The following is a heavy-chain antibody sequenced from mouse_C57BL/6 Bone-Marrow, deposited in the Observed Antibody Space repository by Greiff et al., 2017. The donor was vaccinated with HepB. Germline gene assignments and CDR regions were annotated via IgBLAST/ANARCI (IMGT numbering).Heavy chain of an antibody. Sequence: EVQLVESGGGLVKPGGSLKLSCAASGFTFSDYGMHWVRQAPEKGLEWVAYISSGSSTIYYADTVKGRFTISRDNAKNTLFLQMTSLRSEDTAMYYCARLYGSSSFAYWGQGTLVTVSA. CDR3: ARLYGSSSFAY. CDR1: GFTFSDYG. CDR2: ISSGSSTI. J-gene: IGHJ3*01. V-gene: IGHV5-17*01. D-gene: IGHD1-1*01.